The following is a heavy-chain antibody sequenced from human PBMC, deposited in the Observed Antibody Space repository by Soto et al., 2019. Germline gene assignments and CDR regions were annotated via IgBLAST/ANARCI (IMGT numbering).Heavy chain of an antibody. V-gene: IGHV1-69*13. CDR1: GGTFSSYA. D-gene: IGHD2-15*01. J-gene: IGHJ4*02. CDR2: IIPIFGTA. CDR3: ARDLRGGSDLVGYFDY. Sequence: GASVKVSCKASGGTFSSYAISWVRQAPGQGLEWMGGIIPIFGTANYAQKFQGRVTITADESTSTAYMELSSLRSEDTAVYYCARDLRGGSDLVGYFDYWGQGTLVTVSS.